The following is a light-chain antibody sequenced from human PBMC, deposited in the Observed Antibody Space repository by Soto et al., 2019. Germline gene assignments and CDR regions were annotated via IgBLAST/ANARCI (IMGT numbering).Light chain of an antibody. V-gene: IGKV3-20*01. CDR2: GAA. CDR1: QSVSSSN. J-gene: IGKJ1*01. CDR3: QQDGSSPPWT. Sequence: DILSTPPRGTRPFSPRERPTLSCSAIQSVSSSNLAWYQQKPGQAPRHLIYGAASRATGSPDRFSGSGAGTDVTLTISRREPEDFAVYYCQQDGSSPPWTFGQGTKVDIK.